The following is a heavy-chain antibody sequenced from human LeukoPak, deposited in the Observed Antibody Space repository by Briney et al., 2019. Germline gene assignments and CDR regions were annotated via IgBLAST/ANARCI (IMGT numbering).Heavy chain of an antibody. CDR1: GFTFSLYA. D-gene: IGHD5-12*01. J-gene: IGHJ5*02. V-gene: IGHV3-30*04. CDR2: ISYDGSKE. Sequence: GRSLRLSCAASGFTFSLYAMHWVRQAPGKGLEWVAVISYDGSKEYYADSVKGRFTISRDNAKNTLYLQMNSLRAEDTAVYYCARAGGYEGNWFDPWGQGTLVTVSS. CDR3: ARAGGYEGNWFDP.